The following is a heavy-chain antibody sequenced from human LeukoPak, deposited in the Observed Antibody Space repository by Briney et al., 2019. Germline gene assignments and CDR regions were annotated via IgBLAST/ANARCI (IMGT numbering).Heavy chain of an antibody. CDR3: AKESGYSSSCGDY. J-gene: IGHJ4*02. V-gene: IGHV3-23*01. D-gene: IGHD6-13*01. CDR2: ISGSGDST. CDR1: GFTFSSYV. Sequence: QPGGSLRLSCVASGFTFSSYVMNWVRQTPGKGLEWVSSISGSGDSTFYADSVKGRFTISRDNSKNTLFLQINSLRAEDTAVYFCAKESGYSSSCGDYWGQGTLVTVSS.